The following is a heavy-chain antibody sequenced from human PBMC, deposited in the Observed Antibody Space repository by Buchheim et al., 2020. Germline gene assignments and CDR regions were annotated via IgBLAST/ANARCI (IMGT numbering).Heavy chain of an antibody. Sequence: EVQLVESGGGLVQPGGSLRLSCAASGFTFSSYSMNWVRQAPGKGLEWISYITSGRDSTYYADSVKGRFTISRDNFKNNLYLQMNNRRAEDTAVYYCARDLNWGFDYWAQGTL. CDR2: ITSGRDST. V-gene: IGHV3-48*01. J-gene: IGHJ4*02. D-gene: IGHD7-27*01. CDR3: ARDLNWGFDY. CDR1: GFTFSSYS.